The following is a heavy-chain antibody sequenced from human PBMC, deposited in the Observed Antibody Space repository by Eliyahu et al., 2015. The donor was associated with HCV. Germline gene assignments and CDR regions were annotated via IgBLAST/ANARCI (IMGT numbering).Heavy chain of an antibody. CDR1: GITFSSYS. D-gene: IGHD2-21*01. CDR2: ISSSSGYI. CDR3: AKESLYSDAFDI. V-gene: IGHV3-21*01. Sequence: EVQLVESGGGLVKPGGSLRLSCAASGITFSSYSMNWVRQAPGKGLEWVSSISSSSGYIYYAVSVRGRFTISRDNAKSSLYLQMNSLRAEDTAVYYCAKESLYSDAFDIWGQGTMVTVSS. J-gene: IGHJ3*02.